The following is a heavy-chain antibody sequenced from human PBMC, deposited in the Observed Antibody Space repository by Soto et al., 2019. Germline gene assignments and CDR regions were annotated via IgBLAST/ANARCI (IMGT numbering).Heavy chain of an antibody. CDR2: INQSGTT. CDR3: ARDIITVIGGEIYYYFGMDV. D-gene: IGHD3-10*01. V-gene: IGHV4-34*01. Sequence: SETLSLTXAVNGGSFREYYWSWLRQPPGKGLEWIGEINQSGTTHYNPSLKRRINISIDTSKNQFSLNLTSVTAADTATYYCARDIITVIGGEIYYYFGMDVWGQGTTVTVSS. CDR1: GGSFREYY. J-gene: IGHJ6*02.